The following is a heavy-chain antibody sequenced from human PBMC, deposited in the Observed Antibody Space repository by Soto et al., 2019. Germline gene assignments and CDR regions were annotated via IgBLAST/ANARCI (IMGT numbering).Heavy chain of an antibody. J-gene: IGHJ6*02. D-gene: IGHD2-8*01. CDR3: AKNGQPPYYYYGLDV. Sequence: ASVKVSCKASDDSFSTYDVSWVRQAPGQGIEWMGWISGYNGDTNYAQKFQGRVSMTIDTSTTTAYMELRSLTSDDTAVYYCAKNGQPPYYYYGLDVWGQGTKVTAP. CDR1: DDSFSTYD. V-gene: IGHV1-18*01. CDR2: ISGYNGDT.